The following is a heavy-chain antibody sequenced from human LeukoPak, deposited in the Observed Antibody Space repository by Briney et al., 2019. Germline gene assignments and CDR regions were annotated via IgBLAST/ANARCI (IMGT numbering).Heavy chain of an antibody. CDR2: ISYDGSNK. CDR3: ARDRDIIIQLWLHSSFDY. CDR1: GFTFSSYA. J-gene: IGHJ4*02. V-gene: IGHV3-30-3*01. Sequence: PGGSLRLSCAASGFTFSSYAMHWARQAPGKGLEWVAVISYDGSNKYYADSVKGRFTISRDNSKNTLYLQMNSLRAEDTAVYYCARDRDIIIQLWLHSSFDYWGQGTLVTVSS. D-gene: IGHD5-18*01.